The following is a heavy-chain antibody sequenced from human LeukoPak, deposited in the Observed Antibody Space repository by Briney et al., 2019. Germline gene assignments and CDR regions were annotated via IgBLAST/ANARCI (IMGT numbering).Heavy chain of an antibody. V-gene: IGHV4-4*09. CDR1: GGSISSYY. CDR3: ARHVRGSLYYFDY. J-gene: IGHJ4*02. CDR2: IYTSGST. Sequence: SETLSLTCTVSGGSISSYYWSWIRQPPGKGLEWIGYIYTSGSTNYNPSLKSRVTISVDTSKNQFSLKLSSVTAADTAVYYCARHVRGSLYYFDYWGQGTLVTVYS. D-gene: IGHD3-16*01.